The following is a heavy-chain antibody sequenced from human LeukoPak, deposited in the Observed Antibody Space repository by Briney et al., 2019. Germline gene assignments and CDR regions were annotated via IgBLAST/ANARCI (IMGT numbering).Heavy chain of an antibody. D-gene: IGHD2-2*02. Sequence: PSETLSLTCAVYGGSFSGYYWGWIRQPPGKGLEWIGSIYYSGSTYYNPSLKSRVTISVDTSKNQFSLKLSSVTAADTAVYYCARHEGDIVVVPAAIGPVDYWGQGTLVTVSS. V-gene: IGHV4-39*01. CDR3: ARHEGDIVVVPAAIGPVDY. CDR2: IYYSGST. J-gene: IGHJ4*02. CDR1: GGSFSGYY.